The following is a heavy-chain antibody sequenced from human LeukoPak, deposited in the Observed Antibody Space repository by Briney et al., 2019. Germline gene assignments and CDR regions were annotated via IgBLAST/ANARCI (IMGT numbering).Heavy chain of an antibody. CDR1: GFTFSSYG. V-gene: IGHV3-30*18. CDR3: AKDSLYGDYTTYFDY. Sequence: PGGSLRLSCAASGFTFSSYGMHWVRQAPGKGLEWVAVISYDGSNKYYADSGKGRFTISRDNSKNTLYLQMNSLRAEDTAVYYCAKDSLYGDYTTYFDYWGQGTLVTVSS. D-gene: IGHD4-17*01. CDR2: ISYDGSNK. J-gene: IGHJ4*02.